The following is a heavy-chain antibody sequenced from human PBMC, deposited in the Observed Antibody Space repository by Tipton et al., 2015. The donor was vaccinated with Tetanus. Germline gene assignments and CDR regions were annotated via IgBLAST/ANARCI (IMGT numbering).Heavy chain of an antibody. D-gene: IGHD6-25*01. J-gene: IGHJ5*02. V-gene: IGHV4-34*01. CDR3: AILPKHRLAPRGAP. CDR2: INQRGAT. Sequence: LRLSCAVSGGSSSSFYWTWIRQTPGGGLQWIGEINQRGATYNPSLKSRATISVDSSNTQLSLNLTAVTAADTAVYYCAILPKHRLAPRGAPWGQGILVTVSS. CDR1: GGSSSSFY.